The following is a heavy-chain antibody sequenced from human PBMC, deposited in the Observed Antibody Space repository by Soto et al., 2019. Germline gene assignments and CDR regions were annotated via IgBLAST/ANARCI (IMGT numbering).Heavy chain of an antibody. CDR2: TYYTGIT. J-gene: IGHJ5*02. V-gene: IGHV4-31*02. CDR3: ARGGSTWYGDNRLDP. CDR1: GGSITSAGYY. D-gene: IGHD6-13*01. Sequence: VPLRESGPGLVKPSQTLSLPWKVSGGSITSAGYYWSWIRQHPVKCLEWFGYTYYTGITYYNQALKGRVTISLDTDTSHSSVSLTAVTAGDTAIYYCARGGSTWYGDNRLDPWGPGTLVTVSS.